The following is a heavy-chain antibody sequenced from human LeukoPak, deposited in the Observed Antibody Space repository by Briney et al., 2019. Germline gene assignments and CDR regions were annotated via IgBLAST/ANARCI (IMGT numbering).Heavy chain of an antibody. D-gene: IGHD5-12*01. V-gene: IGHV3-30*04. J-gene: IGHJ4*02. Sequence: GGSLRLSCAASGFTFSSYAMHWVRQAPGKGLEWVAVISYKGSNKYYADSVKGRFTISRDNSKNTLYLQMNSLRAEDTAVYYCARADSGYSYWGQGTLVTVSS. CDR1: GFTFSSYA. CDR3: ARADSGYSY. CDR2: ISYKGSNK.